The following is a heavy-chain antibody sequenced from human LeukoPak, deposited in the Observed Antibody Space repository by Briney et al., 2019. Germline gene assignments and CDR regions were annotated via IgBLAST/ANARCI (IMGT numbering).Heavy chain of an antibody. CDR1: GGSISDNY. V-gene: IGHV4-59*08. Sequence: SETLSLTCTVSGGSISDNYWSWIRQPPGKGLEWIGYAYYSGHTNYNSSLKSRVTMSLDTPKSQFSLRLSSVTAADTAVYFCARHPFATPFDYWGPGTLVTVSS. D-gene: IGHD2-15*01. CDR3: ARHPFATPFDY. J-gene: IGHJ4*02. CDR2: AYYSGHT.